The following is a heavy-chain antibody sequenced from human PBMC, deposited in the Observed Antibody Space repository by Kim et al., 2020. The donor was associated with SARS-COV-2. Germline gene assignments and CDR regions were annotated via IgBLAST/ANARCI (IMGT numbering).Heavy chain of an antibody. D-gene: IGHD6-13*01. Sequence: SRPTLKARLTITKDTSKNQVVLTMTNMDPVDTATYYCAHRPSSWYRIFDYWGQGTLVTVSS. CDR3: AHRPSSWYRIFDY. J-gene: IGHJ4*02. V-gene: IGHV2-5*01.